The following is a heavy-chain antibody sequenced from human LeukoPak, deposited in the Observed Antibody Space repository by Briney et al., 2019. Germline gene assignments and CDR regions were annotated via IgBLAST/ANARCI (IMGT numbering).Heavy chain of an antibody. Sequence: GASVKVSCKASGYTFTGYYMHWVRQAPGQGLEWMGWINPNSGGTNYAQKFQGRVTMTRDTSISTAYMELSRLRFDDTAVYYCARGLPNYYDSSGYYWFDYWGQGTLVTVSS. CDR2: INPNSGGT. D-gene: IGHD3-22*01. CDR3: ARGLPNYYDSSGYYWFDY. V-gene: IGHV1-2*02. CDR1: GYTFTGYY. J-gene: IGHJ4*02.